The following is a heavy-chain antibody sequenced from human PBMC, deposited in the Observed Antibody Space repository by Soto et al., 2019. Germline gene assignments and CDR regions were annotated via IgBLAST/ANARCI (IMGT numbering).Heavy chain of an antibody. V-gene: IGHV4-59*08. Sequence: SEKLSLTCTVCGSSITKNVWRWVRQPRGKGLEWIGFTSVGGTINYSSSLKSRVSMSVDTSETQFSLRLTSVTAADTATYYCAIHYCGGSMCYSQTWSAPWGRGIXV. J-gene: IGHJ5*02. D-gene: IGHD2-15*01. CDR2: TSVGGTI. CDR3: AIHYCGGSMCYSQTWSAP. CDR1: GSSITKNV.